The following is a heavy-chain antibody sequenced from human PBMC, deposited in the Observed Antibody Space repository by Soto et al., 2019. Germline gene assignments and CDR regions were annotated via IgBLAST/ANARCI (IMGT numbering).Heavy chain of an antibody. CDR2: ISASNGNS. V-gene: IGHV1-18*04. CDR3: ARGDGRGVYYYYGMDV. Sequence: QVQVVQSGAEVKKPGASVKVSCKASGYTFTTYGVSWVRQAPGQGLEGMGWISASNGNSNYAQKFQGRLTMTTDTSRSTAYMELRSLRSDDTAVYYCARGDGRGVYYYYGMDVWGQGTTVTVSS. J-gene: IGHJ6*02. CDR1: GYTFTTYG. D-gene: IGHD1-1*01.